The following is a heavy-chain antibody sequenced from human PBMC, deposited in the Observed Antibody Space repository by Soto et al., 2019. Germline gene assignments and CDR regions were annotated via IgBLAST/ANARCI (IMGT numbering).Heavy chain of an antibody. CDR2: IVPMFGTS. CDR1: GGTSTRYA. D-gene: IGHD3-3*01. J-gene: IGHJ4*02. V-gene: IGHV1-69*06. CDR3: NRGSEYDFWSGYL. Sequence: QERLVQSGAEVRKPGSSVTVSCKVTGGTSTRYAINWVRQAPGQGLEWMGGIVPMFGTSKYAQKFQGRVTITAETSTNIAYMELRSLRSEDTAVYYCNRGSEYDFWSGYLWGQGTLVSVSS.